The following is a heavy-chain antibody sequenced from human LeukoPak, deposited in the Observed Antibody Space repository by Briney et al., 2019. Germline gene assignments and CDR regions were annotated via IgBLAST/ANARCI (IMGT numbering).Heavy chain of an antibody. D-gene: IGHD2-15*01. CDR2: ISGDSGSI. V-gene: IGHV3-9*01. Sequence: PGGSLRLSCAASGFTFDHYGMHWVRQAPGKGLEWVSGISGDSGSIDYADSAKGRFTISRDNAKTSLYLQMNSLRAEDTALYYCAKDRSALLRPSYGMDVWGQGTTVTVSS. CDR3: AKDRSALLRPSYGMDV. J-gene: IGHJ6*02. CDR1: GFTFDHYG.